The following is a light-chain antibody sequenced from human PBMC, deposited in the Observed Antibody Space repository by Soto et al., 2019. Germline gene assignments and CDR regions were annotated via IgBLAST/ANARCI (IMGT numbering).Light chain of an antibody. J-gene: IGLJ3*02. V-gene: IGLV2-8*01. CDR2: EVS. Sequence: QSVLTQPPSAPGSPGQSVTISCTGTSSDVGSYNYVSWYQQHPGKAPKLMIYEVSKRPSGVPDRFSGSKSGNTASLTVSGLQAEDEADYYCSSYAGSNNWVFGGGTKVTVL. CDR1: SSDVGSYNY. CDR3: SSYAGSNNWV.